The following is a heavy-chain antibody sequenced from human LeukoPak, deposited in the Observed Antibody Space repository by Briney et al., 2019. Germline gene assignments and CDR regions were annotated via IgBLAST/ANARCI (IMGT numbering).Heavy chain of an antibody. D-gene: IGHD1-26*01. Sequence: PGGSLRLSCAASGFTFSSYGMHWVRQAPGKGLEWVAFIRYDGSNKYYADSVKGRFTISRDISKNTLYLQMNSLRPEDTAVFYCARDTTGKVRGFCDYWGRGTLVTVSS. CDR2: IRYDGSNK. V-gene: IGHV3-30*02. CDR1: GFTFSSYG. CDR3: ARDTTGKVRGFCDY. J-gene: IGHJ4*02.